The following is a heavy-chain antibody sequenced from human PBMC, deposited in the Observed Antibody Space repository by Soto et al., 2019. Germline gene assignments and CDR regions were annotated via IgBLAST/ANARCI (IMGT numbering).Heavy chain of an antibody. CDR3: ANTSPGYCSSTSSYFGAFDI. V-gene: IGHV3-23*01. CDR2: ISGSGGST. CDR1: EFSISRYA. J-gene: IGHJ3*02. D-gene: IGHD2-2*03. Sequence: RDSCGAGEFSISRYAMSCVSQEQGKGLEWVSAISGSGGSTYYADSVKGRFTISRDNSKNTLYLQMNSLRAEDTAVYYCANTSPGYCSSTSSYFGAFDIWGQGTMVTVSS.